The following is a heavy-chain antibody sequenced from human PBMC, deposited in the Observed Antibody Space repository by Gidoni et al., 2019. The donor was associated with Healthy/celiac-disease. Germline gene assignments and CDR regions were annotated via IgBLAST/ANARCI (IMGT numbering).Heavy chain of an antibody. CDR2: ISWNSGSI. J-gene: IGHJ4*02. CDR3: AKDGGRGYSYGFQYYFDY. V-gene: IGHV3-9*01. CDR1: GFTFDAYA. D-gene: IGHD5-18*01. Sequence: EVQLVESGGGLVQPGRSLRLSCAAPGFTFDAYAMHWVRQAPGKGLEWVSGISWNSGSIGYADSVKGRFTISRDNAKNSLYLQMNSLRAEDTALYYCAKDGGRGYSYGFQYYFDYWGQGTLVTVSS.